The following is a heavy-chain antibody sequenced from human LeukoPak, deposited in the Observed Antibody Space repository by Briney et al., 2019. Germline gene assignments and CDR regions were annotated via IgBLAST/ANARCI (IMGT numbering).Heavy chain of an antibody. CDR3: ARVGGSGTYSFEAFDS. Sequence: PSETLSLTSIVSGDSIRSYYWSWIRQPPGEGLEWIGYIFHSGRTNYNPSLKSRVTISVDTSMNQFSLKLTSVTAADTAVYYCARVGGSGTYSFEAFDSWGQGTLVTAST. V-gene: IGHV4-59*12. CDR2: IFHSGRT. D-gene: IGHD3-10*01. J-gene: IGHJ4*02. CDR1: GDSIRSYY.